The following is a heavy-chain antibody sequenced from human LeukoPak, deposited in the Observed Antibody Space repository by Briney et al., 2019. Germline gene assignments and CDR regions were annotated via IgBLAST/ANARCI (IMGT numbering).Heavy chain of an antibody. CDR3: ATLEIVVVPSWYFDL. Sequence: PGTSLTLSCAASGFSFSNYPMHWVRQAPGKGLEWVAVISDDATNKYYADSVKGRFTTSRDNSKNTLYLQMNSLRAEDTAVYYCATLEIVVVPSWYFDLWGRGTLVTVSS. J-gene: IGHJ2*01. CDR1: GFSFSNYP. V-gene: IGHV3-30*04. CDR2: ISDDATNK. D-gene: IGHD3-22*01.